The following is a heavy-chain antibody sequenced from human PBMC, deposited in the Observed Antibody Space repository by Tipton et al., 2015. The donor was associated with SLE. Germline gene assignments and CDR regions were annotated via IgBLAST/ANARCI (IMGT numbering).Heavy chain of an antibody. CDR3: ARVTYSSSEGY. Sequence: SLRLSCAASGFTFKNYAMHWVRQVPGKGLEWVSGIGWNSGSIGYVDSVKGRFTISRDNAKNSLYLQMNSLRAEDTAVYYCARVTYSSSEGYWGQGTLVTVSS. J-gene: IGHJ4*02. D-gene: IGHD6-6*01. CDR2: IGWNSGSI. CDR1: GFTFKNYA. V-gene: IGHV3-9*01.